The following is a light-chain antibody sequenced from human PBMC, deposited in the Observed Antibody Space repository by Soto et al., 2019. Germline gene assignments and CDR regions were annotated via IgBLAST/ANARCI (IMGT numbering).Light chain of an antibody. CDR2: AAS. V-gene: IGKV1-39*01. CDR3: QQSDSTPYT. J-gene: IGKJ2*01. CDR1: QSMSTF. Sequence: DIQMTQSPSSLSASVGDRVTINCRASQSMSTFLNWNQQKPGQAPKVLISAASTLQSGVPSTFSGRGSGTDFTLTISSLQPEDFATYYCQQSDSTPYTFGQGTTLETK.